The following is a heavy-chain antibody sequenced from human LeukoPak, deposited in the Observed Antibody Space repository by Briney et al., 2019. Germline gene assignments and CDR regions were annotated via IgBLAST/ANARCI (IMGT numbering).Heavy chain of an antibody. CDR2: ISGSGGST. D-gene: IGHD3-9*01. CDR3: AKLYDILTNFDY. CDR1: GFTFSSYA. J-gene: IGHJ4*02. Sequence: GGSLRLSCAASGFTFSSYAMSWVRQAPGKGLEWVSAISGSGGSTYYADSVKGRFAISRDNSKNTLYLQMNSLRAEDTAVYYCAKLYDILTNFDYWGQGTLVTVSS. V-gene: IGHV3-23*01.